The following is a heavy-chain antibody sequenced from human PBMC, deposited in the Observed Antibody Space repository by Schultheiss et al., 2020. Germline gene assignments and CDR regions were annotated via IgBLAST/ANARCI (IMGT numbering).Heavy chain of an antibody. CDR2: ISYDGSNK. D-gene: IGHD6-6*01. CDR1: GFSFSTYS. Sequence: SLRLSCAASGFSFSTYSMSWVRQAPGKGLEWVAVISYDGSNKYYADSVKGRFTISRDNSNNTLYLQMNSLRAEDTAVYYCARVDSSSSDYYYYYYMDVWGKGTTVTVSS. V-gene: IGHV3-30*03. CDR3: ARVDSSSSDYYYYYYMDV. J-gene: IGHJ6*03.